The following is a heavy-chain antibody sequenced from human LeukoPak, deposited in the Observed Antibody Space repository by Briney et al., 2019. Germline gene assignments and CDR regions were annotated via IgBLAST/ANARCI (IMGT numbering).Heavy chain of an antibody. CDR3: ARDSSMLRGPLVIYYFDF. CDR2: INQDGSEK. CDR1: GFTFSNYW. Sequence: DPGGSLRLSCAASGFTFSNYWMSWVRQTPGKGLEWVANINQDGSEKYSVDSVKGRFTISRDTSKNTLYLQMNSLRVEDTAIYYCARDSSMLRGPLVIYYFDFWGQGTLVTVSS. V-gene: IGHV3-7*03. J-gene: IGHJ4*02. D-gene: IGHD3-10*01.